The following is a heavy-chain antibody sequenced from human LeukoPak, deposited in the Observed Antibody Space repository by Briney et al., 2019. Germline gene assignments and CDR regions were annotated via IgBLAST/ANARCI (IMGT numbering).Heavy chain of an antibody. V-gene: IGHV3-15*01. CDR3: VRSRYCSDGRCYSDY. CDR2: IKSKTEGGKT. Sequence: GGSLRLSCVASGFTLSNAWMSWVRQAPGKGLECVGRIKSKTEGGKTDYAQRVKGRFTISRYNSKNTLYLQMNSLRAEDTDVYYCVRSRYCSDGRCYSDYWGQGTLVTVSS. J-gene: IGHJ4*02. CDR1: GFTLSNAW. D-gene: IGHD2-15*01.